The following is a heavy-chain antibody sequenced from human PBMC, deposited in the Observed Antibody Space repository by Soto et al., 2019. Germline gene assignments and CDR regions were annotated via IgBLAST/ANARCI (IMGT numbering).Heavy chain of an antibody. D-gene: IGHD6-19*01. J-gene: IGHJ4*02. Sequence: GGSLRLSCAASGFTFSSYAMSWVRQAPGRGLEWVSAISGSGGSTYYADSVKGRFTISRDNSKNTLYLQMNSLRAEDTAVYYCAIIAVAGREVDYWGQGTLVTVSS. CDR1: GFTFSSYA. CDR2: ISGSGGST. V-gene: IGHV3-23*01. CDR3: AIIAVAGREVDY.